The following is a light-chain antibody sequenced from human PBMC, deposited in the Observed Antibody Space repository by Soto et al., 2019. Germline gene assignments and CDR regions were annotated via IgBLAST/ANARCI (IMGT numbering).Light chain of an antibody. CDR3: SSYAGTNLYV. J-gene: IGLJ1*01. V-gene: IGLV2-8*01. CDR2: EVT. CDR1: SSDVGGYKY. Sequence: QSALTQPPSASGSPGQSVTISCTGTSSDVGGYKYVSWYQQHPGEAPKLMFYEVTKRPSGVPDRFSGSKSGNTASLTVSGLQAEDEADYYCSSYAGTNLYVFGTGTKLTVL.